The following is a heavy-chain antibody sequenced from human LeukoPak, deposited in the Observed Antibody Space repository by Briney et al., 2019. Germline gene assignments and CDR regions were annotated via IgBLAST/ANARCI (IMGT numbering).Heavy chain of an antibody. J-gene: IGHJ4*02. Sequence: PSETLSLTCAVYGGSFSGYYWSWIRQPPGKGLEWIGEINHSGTTNYNASLKSRVTISVDTSKNHFSLKLNSMTAADTAVYYCARKASHYSYGLRAIDYWGQGNLVTVSS. CDR3: ARKASHYSYGLRAIDY. CDR2: INHSGTT. D-gene: IGHD5-18*01. CDR1: GGSFSGYY. V-gene: IGHV4-34*01.